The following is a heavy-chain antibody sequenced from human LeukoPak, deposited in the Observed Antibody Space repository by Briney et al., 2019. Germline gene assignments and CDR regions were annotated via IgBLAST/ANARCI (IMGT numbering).Heavy chain of an antibody. V-gene: IGHV4-34*01. D-gene: IGHD1-1*01. CDR3: ASQQQLVLLDWFDP. J-gene: IGHJ5*02. CDR1: GGSFSGYY. Sequence: SETLSLTCAVYGGSFSGYYWSWIRQPPGKGLEWIGEINHSGSTNYNPSLKSRVTISVDTSKNQFSLKLRSVTAADTAVYFCASQQQLVLLDWFDPWGQGTLVTVSS. CDR2: INHSGST.